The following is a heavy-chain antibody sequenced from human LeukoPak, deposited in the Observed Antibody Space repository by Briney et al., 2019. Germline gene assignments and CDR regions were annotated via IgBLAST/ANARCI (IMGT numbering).Heavy chain of an antibody. CDR3: ARGNRTGFYYADY. V-gene: IGHV3-7*01. CDR1: GFTFSNYW. D-gene: IGHD3-22*01. J-gene: IGHJ4*02. Sequence: GGSLRLSCAASGFTFSNYWMTWVRQAPGKGLEWVANIDQDGSEKYYVDSVKGRFTISRDNPKNSLYLQTNSLRDEDTGMYYCARGNRTGFYYADYWGQGTLVTVSS. CDR2: IDQDGSEK.